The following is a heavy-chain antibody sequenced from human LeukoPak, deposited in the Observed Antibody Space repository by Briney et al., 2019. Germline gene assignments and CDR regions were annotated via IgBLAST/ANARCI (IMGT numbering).Heavy chain of an antibody. CDR1: GYTFTSYA. V-gene: IGHV1-3*01. J-gene: IGHJ4*02. CDR3: ARELGGSLEDY. D-gene: IGHD3-3*01. CDR2: INAGNGNT. Sequence: GASVKVSCKASGYTFTSYAMHWVRQAPGQRLEWMGWINAGNGNTKYSRKFQGRVTTTRDTSASTAYMELSSLRSEDTAVYYCARELGGSLEDYWGQGTLVTVSS.